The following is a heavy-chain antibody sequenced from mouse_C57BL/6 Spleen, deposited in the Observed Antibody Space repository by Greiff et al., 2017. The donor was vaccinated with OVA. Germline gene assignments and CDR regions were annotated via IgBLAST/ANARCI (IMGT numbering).Heavy chain of an antibody. CDR1: GFSLTRSG. CDR3: ARNDYDSNYYAMDY. Sequence: VQLQQSGPGLVQPSQSLSITCTVSGFSLTRSGFPWFRPSPGKGLEWLGVLWSGGSTDYNAAFISRLSISKDNSKSQVFFKMNSLQADDTAIYYCARNDYDSNYYAMDYWGQGTSVTVSS. V-gene: IGHV2-2*01. D-gene: IGHD2-4*01. CDR2: LWSGGST. J-gene: IGHJ4*01.